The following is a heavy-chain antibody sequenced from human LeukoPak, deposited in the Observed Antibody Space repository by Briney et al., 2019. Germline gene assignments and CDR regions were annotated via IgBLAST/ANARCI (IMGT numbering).Heavy chain of an antibody. D-gene: IGHD1-7*01. CDR1: GGSISSGGYS. CDR2: IYHSGST. J-gene: IGHJ6*02. Sequence: SQTLSLTCAVSGGSISSGGYSWSWIRQPPGKGLEWIGYIYHSGSTNYNPSLKSRVTISVDTSKNQFSLKLSSVTAADTAVYYCARDNWNYGSSMDVWGQGTTVTVSS. CDR3: ARDNWNYGSSMDV. V-gene: IGHV4-30-2*01.